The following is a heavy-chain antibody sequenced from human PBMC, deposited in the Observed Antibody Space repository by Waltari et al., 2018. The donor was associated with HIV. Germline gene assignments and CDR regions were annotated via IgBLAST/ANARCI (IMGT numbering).Heavy chain of an antibody. J-gene: IGHJ4*02. CDR1: GFTFSNAW. CDR3: TTDLIVVV. CDR2: IKMKTDGGTT. V-gene: IGHV3-15*01. D-gene: IGHD3-22*01. Sequence: EVQLVESGGGLVKPGGSLRLSCAASGFTFSNAWMSWVRQAPGKGLEGVGRIKMKTDGGTTDDASPVKGRFTISRDDSKNTLYLQMNSLKTEDTAVYYCTTDLIVVVWGQGTLVTVSS.